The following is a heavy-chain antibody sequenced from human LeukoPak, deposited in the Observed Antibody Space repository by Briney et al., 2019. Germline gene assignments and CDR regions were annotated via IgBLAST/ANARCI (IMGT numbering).Heavy chain of an antibody. CDR3: ARGAIAAAGRTSIDY. Sequence: ASVKVSCKASGYTFTSYYMHWVRQAPGQGLEWMGIINPSGGSTSYAQKFQGRVTMTRDTSTSTVYMELSSLRSEDTAVYYCARGAIAAAGRTSIDYWGQGTLVTVSS. CDR2: INPSGGST. J-gene: IGHJ4*02. D-gene: IGHD6-13*01. V-gene: IGHV1-46*01. CDR1: GYTFTSYY.